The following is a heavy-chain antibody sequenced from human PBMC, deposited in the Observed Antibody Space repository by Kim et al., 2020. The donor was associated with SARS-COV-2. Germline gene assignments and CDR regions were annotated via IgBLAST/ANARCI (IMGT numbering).Heavy chain of an antibody. CDR1: GFTFSSYG. Sequence: GGSLRLSCAASGFTFSSYGMHWVRQAPGKGLEWVAVISYDGSNKYYADSVKGRFTISRDNSKNTLYLQMNSLRAEDTAVYYCAKGECGTMVPEGMGYWGQGTLVTVSS. CDR2: ISYDGSNK. J-gene: IGHJ4*02. D-gene: IGHD3-10*01. CDR3: AKGECGTMVPEGMGY. V-gene: IGHV3-30*18.